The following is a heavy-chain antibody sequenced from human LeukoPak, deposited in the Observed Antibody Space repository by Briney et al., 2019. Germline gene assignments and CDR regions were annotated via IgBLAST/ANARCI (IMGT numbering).Heavy chain of an antibody. CDR3: AREGDSSSVGWFAP. V-gene: IGHV4-38-2*02. J-gene: IGHJ5*02. D-gene: IGHD6-13*01. Sequence: SETLSLTCTVSGYSISSGYYWGWIRQPPGNGLEWSGSIYHSWRPYYNPSLKSRVTISVDTSKNQFSLKLSSVTAADTAVYYCAREGDSSSVGWFAPWGQGTLVTVSS. CDR1: GYSISSGYY. CDR2: IYHSWRP.